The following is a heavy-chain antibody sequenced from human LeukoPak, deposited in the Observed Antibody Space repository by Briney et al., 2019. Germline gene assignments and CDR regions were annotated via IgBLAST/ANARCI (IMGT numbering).Heavy chain of an antibody. CDR1: GYTFTSYG. Sequence: ASVKVPCKASGYTFTSYGISWVRQAPGQGLEWMGWISAYNGNTNYAQKLQGRVTMTTDTSTSTAYMELRSLRSDDTAVYYCARGSNYDYVWGSYRPDYYFDYWGQGTLVTVSS. CDR3: ARGSNYDYVWGSYRPDYYFDY. V-gene: IGHV1-18*04. J-gene: IGHJ4*02. CDR2: ISAYNGNT. D-gene: IGHD3-16*02.